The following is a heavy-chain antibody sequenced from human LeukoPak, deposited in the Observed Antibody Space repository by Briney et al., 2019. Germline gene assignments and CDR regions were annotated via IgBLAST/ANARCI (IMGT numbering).Heavy chain of an antibody. V-gene: IGHV4-39*01. CDR2: IYYSGST. D-gene: IGHD1-14*01. CDR3: ASEKSPHRIFDY. CDR1: GGSISSSSYY. J-gene: IGHJ4*02. Sequence: KPSETLSLTCTVSGGSISSSSYYWGWIRQPPGKGLEWIGSIYYSGSTYYNPSLKSRVTISVDTSKNQFSLKLSSVTAADTAVYYCASEKSPHRIFDYWGQGTLVTVSS.